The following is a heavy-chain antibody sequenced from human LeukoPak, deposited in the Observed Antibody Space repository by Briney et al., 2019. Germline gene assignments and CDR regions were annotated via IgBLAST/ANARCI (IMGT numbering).Heavy chain of an antibody. CDR1: GGTFSSCT. CDR2: IIPILGIA. CDR3: ARVPYYYDSSGYPPL. D-gene: IGHD3-22*01. Sequence: ASVKVSCKASGGTFSSCTISWVRQAPGQGLEWMGRIIPILGIANYVQKFQGRVTITADKSTSAAYMELSSLRSEDTAVYYCARVPYYYDSSGYPPLWGQGTLVTVSS. V-gene: IGHV1-69*02. J-gene: IGHJ4*02.